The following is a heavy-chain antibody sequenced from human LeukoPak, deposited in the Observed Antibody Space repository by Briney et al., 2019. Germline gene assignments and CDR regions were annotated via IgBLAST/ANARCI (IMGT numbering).Heavy chain of an antibody. D-gene: IGHD4-11*01. CDR3: AREVTTVTRSKDYYYMDV. CDR2: INPSGGST. J-gene: IGHJ6*03. V-gene: IGHV1-46*01. CDR1: GYTFTSYY. Sequence: ASVKVSCKASGYTFTSYYMHWVRQAPGQGLEWMGIINPSGGSTSYAQKFQGRVTMTRDMFTSTVYMELSSLRSEDTAVYYCAREVTTVTRSKDYYYMDVWGKGTTVTVSS.